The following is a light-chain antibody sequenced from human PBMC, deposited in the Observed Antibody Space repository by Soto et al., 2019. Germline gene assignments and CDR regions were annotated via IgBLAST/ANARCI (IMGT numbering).Light chain of an antibody. CDR2: DAS. CDR1: QSISSW. V-gene: IGKV1-5*01. J-gene: IGKJ2*01. CDR3: QQYNSYSYT. Sequence: DVEISHCPCTLAASVGDRVTITCRASQSISSWLAWYQQKPGKAPKLLIYDASSLESGVPSRFSGSGSGTEFTLTISSLQPDDFATYYCQQYNSYSYTFGQGTK.